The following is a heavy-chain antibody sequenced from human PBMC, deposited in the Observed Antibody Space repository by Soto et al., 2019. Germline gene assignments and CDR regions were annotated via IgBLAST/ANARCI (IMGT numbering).Heavy chain of an antibody. CDR3: ARGYSGYDFYYYYYYMDV. V-gene: IGHV1-69*02. D-gene: IGHD5-12*01. CDR2: IIPILGIA. Sequence: QVQLVQSGAEVKKPGSSVKVSCKASGGTFSSYNISWVRQAPGQGLECMGRIIPILGIANYAQKFQGRVTITADKYTSTAYMELSSLRSEDTAVYYCARGYSGYDFYYYYYYMDVWGKGTTVTVSS. J-gene: IGHJ6*03. CDR1: GGTFSSYN.